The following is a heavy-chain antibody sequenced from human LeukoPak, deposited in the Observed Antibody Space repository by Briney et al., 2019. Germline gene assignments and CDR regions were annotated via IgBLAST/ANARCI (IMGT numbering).Heavy chain of an antibody. J-gene: IGHJ1*01. CDR1: GYTFTSYA. CDR3: ARVIQLPKEYFQH. Sequence: ASVKVSCKASGYTFTSYAIHWVRQAPGQRLEWMGWISAGNGNTKYSQNFQGRVTFISNTSATTAFMELSSLRSEDAAVYYCARVIQLPKEYFQHWGQGTLVTVSS. V-gene: IGHV1-3*01. D-gene: IGHD2-2*01. CDR2: ISAGNGNT.